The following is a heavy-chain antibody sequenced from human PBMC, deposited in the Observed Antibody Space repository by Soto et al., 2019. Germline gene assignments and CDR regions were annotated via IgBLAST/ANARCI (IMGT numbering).Heavy chain of an antibody. CDR3: ARWGTTGGLDV. V-gene: IGHV3-33*05. D-gene: IGHD3-16*01. CDR1: GFTFRSYV. CDR2: TSYDGSNN. J-gene: IGHJ4*02. Sequence: QVQLVESGGGVVQHGTSLRLSCVGSGFTFRSYVIHWVRQAPGKGLEWVALTSYDGSNNFYGDSVKGRFTISRDNSRNTVELQMDSLRLEDTALYYCARWGTTGGLDVWGQGTLVSVSS.